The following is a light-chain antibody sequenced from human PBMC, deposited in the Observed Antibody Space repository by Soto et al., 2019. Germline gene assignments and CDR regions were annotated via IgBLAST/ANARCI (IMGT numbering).Light chain of an antibody. CDR3: QERTSWPPWT. J-gene: IGKJ1*01. Sequence: DIQMNQSPSTLSASVGDRVTVTCRASQTVSRWLAWYQQKPGKAPQLLIEKASTLESGVPSRFSGSGSGTDFTLTISSLEPEDFAVYYCQERTSWPPWTFGQGTKVDIK. CDR2: KAS. CDR1: QTVSRW. V-gene: IGKV1-5*03.